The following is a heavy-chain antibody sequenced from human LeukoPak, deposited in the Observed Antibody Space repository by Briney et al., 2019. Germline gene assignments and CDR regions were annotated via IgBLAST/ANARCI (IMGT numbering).Heavy chain of an antibody. D-gene: IGHD3-10*01. V-gene: IGHV3-21*04. CDR2: ISSSSGYI. CDR3: ATGIWFGLPGDY. J-gene: IGHJ4*02. Sequence: GSLRLSCAASGFTVSNNYMRWVRQAPGKGLEWVSSISSSSGYIYYADSVKGRFTISRDNSKNTLYLQMNSLRAEDTAVYYCATGIWFGLPGDYWGQGTLVTVSS. CDR1: GFTVSNNY.